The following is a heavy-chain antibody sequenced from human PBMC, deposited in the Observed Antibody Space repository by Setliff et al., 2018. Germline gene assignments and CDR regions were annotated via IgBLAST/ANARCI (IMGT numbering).Heavy chain of an antibody. Sequence: SVKVSCKTSPYSFSGYYIHWVRQAPGQGLEWMGGTIPMFGSTSYAQKFQGRVTIITDESTTIAYMELSSLGSEDTAVYYCVREGVDTRSSTDYRYYMDVWGKGTTVTVSS. D-gene: IGHD5-18*01. CDR1: PYSFSGYY. CDR3: VREGVDTRSSTDYRYYMDV. V-gene: IGHV1-69*05. CDR2: TIPMFGST. J-gene: IGHJ6*03.